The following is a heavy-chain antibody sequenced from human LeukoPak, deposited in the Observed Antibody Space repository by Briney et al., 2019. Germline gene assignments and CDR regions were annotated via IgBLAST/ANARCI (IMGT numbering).Heavy chain of an antibody. CDR3: AKDDYYDFWSGYYTPFDY. J-gene: IGHJ4*02. CDR2: ISGSGGST. CDR1: GFTFSSYA. Sequence: TGGSLRLSCAASGFTFSSYAMSWVRQAPGKGLEWVSAISGSGGSTYYADSVKGRFTISRDNSKNTLYLQMNSLRAEDTAVYYCAKDDYYDFWSGYYTPFDYWGQGTLVTVSS. V-gene: IGHV3-23*01. D-gene: IGHD3-3*01.